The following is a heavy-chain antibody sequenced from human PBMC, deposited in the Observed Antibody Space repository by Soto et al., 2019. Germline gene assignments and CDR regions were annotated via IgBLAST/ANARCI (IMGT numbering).Heavy chain of an antibody. CDR1: GFTFTSYG. Sequence: GGSLRLSCTASGFTFTSYGMGWVRQAPGKGLQWVSTIRGDGGQTHYTDSVKGRFSISRDNSKNTVYLQMDSLRAEDTAMYFCARDVGLDSDDFFAYWGQGTQVTVSS. D-gene: IGHD3-9*01. J-gene: IGHJ4*02. CDR3: ARDVGLDSDDFFAY. V-gene: IGHV3-23*01. CDR2: IRGDGGQT.